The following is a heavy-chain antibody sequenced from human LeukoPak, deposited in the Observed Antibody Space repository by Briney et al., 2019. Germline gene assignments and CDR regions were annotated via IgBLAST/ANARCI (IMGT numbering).Heavy chain of an antibody. CDR2: ISAYNGNT. Sequence: GASVKVSCKASGYTFTIYGISWVRQAPGQGLEWMGWISAYNGNTNYAQKLQGRVTMTTDTSTSTAYMELRSLRSDDTAVYYCARDKERGSSWYAGPYYYYGMDVWGQGTTVTVSS. CDR3: ARDKERGSSWYAGPYYYYGMDV. CDR1: GYTFTIYG. J-gene: IGHJ6*02. V-gene: IGHV1-18*01. D-gene: IGHD6-13*01.